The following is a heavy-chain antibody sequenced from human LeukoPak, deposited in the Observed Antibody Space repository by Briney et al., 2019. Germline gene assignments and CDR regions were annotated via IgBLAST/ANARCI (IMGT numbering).Heavy chain of an antibody. J-gene: IGHJ6*03. CDR3: ARGPSITMVRGGQWYYYMDV. CDR2: IIPIFGTA. V-gene: IGHV1-69*05. Sequence: SVKVSCKASGGTFSSYAISWVRQAPGQGLEWMGGIIPIFGTANYAQKFQGRVTMTRDTSTSTVYMELSSLRSEDTAVYYCARGPSITMVRGGQWYYYMDVWGKGTTVTISS. D-gene: IGHD3-10*01. CDR1: GGTFSSYA.